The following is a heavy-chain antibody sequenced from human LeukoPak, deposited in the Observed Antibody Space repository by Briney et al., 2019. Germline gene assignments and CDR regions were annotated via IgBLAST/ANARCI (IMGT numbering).Heavy chain of an antibody. CDR2: IKQDGSEK. J-gene: IGHJ6*03. D-gene: IGHD3-3*01. V-gene: IGHV3-7*01. CDR1: GFTFSSYW. CDR3: ARDRPVITICVAVTLGRGYYYYMDV. Sequence: GGSLRLSCAASGFTFSSYWMSWVRQAPGKGLEWVANIKQDGSEKYYVDSVKGRFTISRDNAKNSLYPQMNSLRAEDTAVYYGARDRPVITICVAVTLGRGYYYYMDVWAKGTTVTVFS.